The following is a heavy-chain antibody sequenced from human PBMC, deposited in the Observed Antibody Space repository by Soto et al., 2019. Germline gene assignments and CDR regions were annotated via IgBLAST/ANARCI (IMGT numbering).Heavy chain of an antibody. CDR1: GFTFSSYA. J-gene: IGHJ3*02. V-gene: IGHV3-23*01. D-gene: IGHD6-19*01. CDR3: AKTANGWFSAFDI. CDR2: ISGSGGTT. Sequence: EVQLLESVGGLVQPGGSLRLSCAASGFTFSSYAMSWFRAAPGKGLDWVSAISGSGGTTYYADSVKGRFTFSRDNSKTTLSPQLTSLRDEDTAVYYCAKTANGWFSAFDIWGQGTKVTVSS.